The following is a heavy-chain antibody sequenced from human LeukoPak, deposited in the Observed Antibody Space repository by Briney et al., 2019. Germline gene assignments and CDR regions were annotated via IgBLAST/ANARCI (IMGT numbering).Heavy chain of an antibody. V-gene: IGHV1-46*01. CDR3: ARDLITMVRGVIRYYGMDV. J-gene: IGHJ6*04. D-gene: IGHD3-10*01. Sequence: ASVKVSCKASGYTFTSYYMHWVRQAPGQGLEWMGIISPSGGSTSYAQKFQGRVTMTRDTSTSTVYMELSSLRSEDTAVYYCARDLITMVRGVIRYYGMDVWGKGTTVTVSS. CDR1: GYTFTSYY. CDR2: ISPSGGST.